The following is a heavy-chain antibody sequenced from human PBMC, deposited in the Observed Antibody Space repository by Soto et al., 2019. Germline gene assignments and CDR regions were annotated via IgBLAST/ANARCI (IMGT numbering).Heavy chain of an antibody. D-gene: IGHD5-12*01. J-gene: IGHJ4*02. V-gene: IGHV4-34*01. CDR2: INHSGST. CDR1: GGYFSGYY. Sequence: ASETLSHTYAVYGGYFSGYYWRWIRQPPGKGLEWIGEINHSGSTNYNPSLKSRVTISVDRSKNQFSLKLSSVTAADTAVYYCAAGGGLPRYYWGQGTLVTVSS. CDR3: AAGGGLPRYY.